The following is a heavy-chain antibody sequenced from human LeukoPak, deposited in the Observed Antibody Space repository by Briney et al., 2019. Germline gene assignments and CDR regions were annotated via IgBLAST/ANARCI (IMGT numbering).Heavy chain of an antibody. CDR1: GGSFSGYY. CDR3: AREKFGYSSGWWVDY. V-gene: IGHV4-34*01. CDR2: INHSGST. Sequence: PSETLSLTCAVYGGSFSGYYWSWIRQPPGKGLEWIGEINHSGSTNYNPSLKSRVTISVDTSKNQFSLKLSSVTAADTAVYYCAREKFGYSSGWWVDYWGQGTLVTVSS. D-gene: IGHD6-19*01. J-gene: IGHJ4*02.